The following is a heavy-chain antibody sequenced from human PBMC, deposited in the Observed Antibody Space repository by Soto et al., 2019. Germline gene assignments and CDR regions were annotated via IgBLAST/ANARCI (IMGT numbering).Heavy chain of an antibody. V-gene: IGHV3-23*01. CDR1: GFTFSSYS. Sequence: GSLRLSCAASGFTFSSYSMSWVRQAPGKGLEWVSHITASEGTTYYADSVKGRFTISRDSSRTTLYLQMNSLRAEGTALYYCVKCIQVNWNYDAFHIWGQGTMVTVSS. CDR2: ITASEGTT. D-gene: IGHD1-7*01. J-gene: IGHJ3*02. CDR3: VKCIQVNWNYDAFHI.